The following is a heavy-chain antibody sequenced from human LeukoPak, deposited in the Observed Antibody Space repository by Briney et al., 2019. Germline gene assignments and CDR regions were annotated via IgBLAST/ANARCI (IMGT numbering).Heavy chain of an antibody. D-gene: IGHD3-22*01. CDR3: AKDPQDSSGSFPVGTFDY. Sequence: PGGSLRLSCAASAFTFSSYAMSWVRQAPGKGLEWVSSISGSGGSTYYADSVKGRFTISRDNSKNTVYLQMNSLRAEDTAVYYCAKDPQDSSGSFPVGTFDYWGQGTLVTVSS. V-gene: IGHV3-23*01. J-gene: IGHJ4*02. CDR2: ISGSGGST. CDR1: AFTFSSYA.